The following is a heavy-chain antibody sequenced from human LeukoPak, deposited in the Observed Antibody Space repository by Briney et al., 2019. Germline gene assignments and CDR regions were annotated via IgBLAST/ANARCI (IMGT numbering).Heavy chain of an antibody. Sequence: PSETLSLTCTVSGGSISSYYWSWIRQPPGKGLEWNGYIYYSGSTNYNPSLKSRVTISVDTSKNQFSLKLSSVTAADTAVYYCARLYCSGGSCYGYYYYYMDVWGKGTTVTVSS. J-gene: IGHJ6*03. V-gene: IGHV4-59*01. CDR2: IYYSGST. CDR3: ARLYCSGGSCYGYYYYYMDV. D-gene: IGHD2-15*01. CDR1: GGSISSYY.